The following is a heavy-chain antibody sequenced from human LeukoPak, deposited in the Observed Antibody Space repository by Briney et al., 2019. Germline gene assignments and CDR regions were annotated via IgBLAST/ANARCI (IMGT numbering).Heavy chain of an antibody. CDR2: INHSGST. CDR1: GGSFSGYY. D-gene: IGHD6-13*01. V-gene: IGHV4-34*01. Sequence: PSETLSLTCAVYGGSFSGYYWSWIRQPPGKGLEWIGEINHSGSTNYNPSLKSRVTISVDTSKNQFSLKLSSVTAADTAVYYCARVRYSSSWTHQYNWFDPWGQGTLVTVSS. CDR3: ARVRYSSSWTHQYNWFDP. J-gene: IGHJ5*02.